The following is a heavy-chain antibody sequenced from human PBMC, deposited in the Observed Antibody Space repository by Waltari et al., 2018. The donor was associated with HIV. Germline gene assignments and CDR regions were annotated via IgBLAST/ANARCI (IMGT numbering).Heavy chain of an antibody. D-gene: IGHD4-17*01. CDR3: AKGTLNPLTTDY. CDR2: IFGDGGST. CDR1: GFTFSSHA. Sequence: EVQLLESGGGLVQPGGSLRLSCAGTGFTFSSHAITWVRQAPGKGLEWVSAIFGDGGSTFYADSVKGRFTISRDNSKNTLYLQMNSLRAEDTAVYYCAKGTLNPLTTDYWGQGTLVTVSS. V-gene: IGHV3-23*01. J-gene: IGHJ4*02.